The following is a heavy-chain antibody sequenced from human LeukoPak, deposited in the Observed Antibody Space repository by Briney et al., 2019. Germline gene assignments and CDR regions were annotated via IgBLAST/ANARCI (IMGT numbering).Heavy chain of an antibody. D-gene: IGHD6-19*01. V-gene: IGHV3-23*01. CDR1: GFSFTTYA. J-gene: IGHJ3*01. CDR2: ISGGGDKA. CDR3: AKDLALAGTGGGFDV. Sequence: GGSLRLSCAASGFSFTTYAINWVRQVPGKGLEWVSGISGGGDKAYYADSVNGRFTISRDNSKNTVSLQMTSLTAEDTALYYCAKDLALAGTGGGFDVWGRGTRVAVSS.